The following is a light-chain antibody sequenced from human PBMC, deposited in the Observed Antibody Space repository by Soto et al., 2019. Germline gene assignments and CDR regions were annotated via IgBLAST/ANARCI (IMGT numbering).Light chain of an antibody. Sequence: QSVLTQPPSASGSPGQSVTISCTGTSSDVGGYNYVSWYQQHPGKAPKLMIFDVSNRPSGVPIRFSGSKSGNTASLTISGLQAEDEADYYCNSYSSSTTLYLFGTGTKVTVL. V-gene: IGLV2-8*01. J-gene: IGLJ1*01. CDR3: NSYSSSTTLYL. CDR1: SSDVGGYNY. CDR2: DVS.